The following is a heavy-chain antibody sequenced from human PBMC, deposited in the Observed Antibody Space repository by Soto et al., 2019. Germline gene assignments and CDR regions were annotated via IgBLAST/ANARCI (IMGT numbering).Heavy chain of an antibody. CDR2: IYYSGST. J-gene: IGHJ4*01. V-gene: IGHV4-30-4*01. D-gene: IGHD3-22*01. Sequence: PSETLSLTCTFSGGSISSGDYYWGWIRQPPGKGLEWIGYIYYSGSTYYNPSLKSRVTISVDTSKNQFSLKLSSVTAADTAVYYCARSYYYDSSGYYLSVPIFDYWGHGTLVTVS. CDR1: GGSISSGDYY. CDR3: ARSYYYDSSGYYLSVPIFDY.